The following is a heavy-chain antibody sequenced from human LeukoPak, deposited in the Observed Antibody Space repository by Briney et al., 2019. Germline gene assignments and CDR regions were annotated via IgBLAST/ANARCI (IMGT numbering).Heavy chain of an antibody. D-gene: IGHD3-10*01. Sequence: ASVKVSCKASGYTFTSYDINWVRQATGQGLEWMGWMNPNSGNTGYAQKFQGRVTITADESTSTAYMELSSLRSEDTAVYYCARAPPVFTPDYYGSGSHEFDYWGQGTLVTVSS. CDR2: MNPNSGNT. CDR3: ARAPPVFTPDYYGSGSHEFDY. CDR1: GYTFTSYD. V-gene: IGHV1-8*03. J-gene: IGHJ4*02.